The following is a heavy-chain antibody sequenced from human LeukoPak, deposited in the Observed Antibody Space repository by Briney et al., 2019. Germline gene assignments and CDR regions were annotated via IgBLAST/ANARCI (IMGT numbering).Heavy chain of an antibody. CDR3: ARNSDYYDYSPQSV. V-gene: IGHV3-30*04. Sequence: GGSLRLSCAASGFTFSHYALHWVRQAPGKGLEWVALIGHDGADKYYADSVKGRCLISRDNSKNMLFLQMNSLIIEDTAVYYCARNSDYYDYSPQSVWGQGTLVTVSS. CDR1: GFTFSHYA. D-gene: IGHD3-22*01. CDR2: IGHDGADK. J-gene: IGHJ4*02.